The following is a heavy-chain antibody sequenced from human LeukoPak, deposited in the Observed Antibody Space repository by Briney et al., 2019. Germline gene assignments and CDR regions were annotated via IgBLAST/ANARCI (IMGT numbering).Heavy chain of an antibody. J-gene: IGHJ6*03. V-gene: IGHV4-30-4*01. CDR2: IYYSGST. CDR1: DEVITSNNW. CDR3: ASQALYCSSTSCYGDYMDV. Sequence: SETLSLTCTVSDEVITSNNWWSWVRQSPGKGLEWIGYIYYSGSTYYNPSLKSRVTISVDTSKNQFSLKLSSVTAADTAVYYCASQALYCSSTSCYGDYMDVWGKGTTVTVSS. D-gene: IGHD2-2*01.